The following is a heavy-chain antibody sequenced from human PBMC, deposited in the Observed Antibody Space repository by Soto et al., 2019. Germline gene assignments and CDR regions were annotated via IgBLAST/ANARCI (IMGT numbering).Heavy chain of an antibody. V-gene: IGHV3-49*03. CDR2: IRSKAYGGTT. D-gene: IGHD3-3*01. CDR3: TKYTHVSRYSYFGMDV. J-gene: IGHJ6*02. CDR1: GFTFGDYA. Sequence: GGSLRLSCTGSGFTFGDYAMSWSRQAPGKXLEWVGVIRSKAYGGTTDYAASVKGRFTILRDDSKSIAYLQMSSLQTEDTGVYYCTKYTHVSRYSYFGMDVWGHGTTVTVSS.